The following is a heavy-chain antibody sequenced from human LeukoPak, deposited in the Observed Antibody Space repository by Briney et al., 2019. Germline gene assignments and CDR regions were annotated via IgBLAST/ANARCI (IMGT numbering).Heavy chain of an antibody. V-gene: IGHV3-43*01. CDR2: ITWDGGST. D-gene: IGHD3-16*01. CDR1: GFVFDDYA. Sequence: GGSLRLSCAASGFVFDDYALHWARQAPGKGLEWVSLITWDGGSTHYSDSVRGRFTISRDNGKNSLYLQMDSLRTEDTAFYYCAAGDSALGFEYWGQGTLVSVST. CDR3: AAGDSALGFEY. J-gene: IGHJ4*02.